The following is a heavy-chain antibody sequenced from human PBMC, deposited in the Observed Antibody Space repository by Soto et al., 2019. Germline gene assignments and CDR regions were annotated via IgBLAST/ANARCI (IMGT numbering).Heavy chain of an antibody. CDR3: ARDFKSSLYYFDY. D-gene: IGHD2-15*01. CDR2: IWYDGSHK. J-gene: IGHJ4*02. V-gene: IGHV3-33*01. Sequence: GGSLRLSCAASGFTFSSYGMHWVRQAPGRGLEWVAVIWYDGSHKYYVDSVKGRFTISRDNAKNSLYLQMNSLRAEDTAVYYCARDFKSSLYYFDYWGQGTLVTVSS. CDR1: GFTFSSYG.